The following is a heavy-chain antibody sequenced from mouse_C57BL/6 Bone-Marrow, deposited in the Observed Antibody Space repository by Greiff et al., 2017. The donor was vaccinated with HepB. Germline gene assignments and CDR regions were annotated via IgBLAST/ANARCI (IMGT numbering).Heavy chain of an antibody. V-gene: IGHV8-8*01. CDR1: GFSLSTFGMG. CDR2: IWWDDDK. D-gene: IGHD1-1*01. Sequence: QVTLKESGPGILQPSQTLSLTCSFSGFSLSTFGMGVGWIRQPSGKGLEWLAHIWWDDDKYYNPALKSRLTISKDTSKNQVFLKIANVDTADTATYYCARMRIRPHYYGSSFYWYFDVWGTGTTVTVSS. CDR3: ARMRIRPHYYGSSFYWYFDV. J-gene: IGHJ1*03.